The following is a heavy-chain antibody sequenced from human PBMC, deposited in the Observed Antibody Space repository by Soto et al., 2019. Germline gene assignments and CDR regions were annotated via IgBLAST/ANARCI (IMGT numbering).Heavy chain of an antibody. CDR3: ARGQATDY. J-gene: IGHJ4*02. CDR2: IYYSGST. V-gene: IGHV4-30-4*01. CDR1: CGSISSGDYY. Sequence: SSEALSLTCTVSCGSISSGDYYWSWIRQPPGKGLEWIGYIYYSGSTYYNPSLNSRVTTSVDTSKNQFSLKLSSVTDADTAVYYCARGQATDYWGQGTLVTVSS.